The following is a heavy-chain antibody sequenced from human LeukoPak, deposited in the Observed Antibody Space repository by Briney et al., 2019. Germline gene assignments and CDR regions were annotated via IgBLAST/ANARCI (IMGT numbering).Heavy chain of an antibody. V-gene: IGHV4-34*01. CDR3: ASGEDFDY. CDR2: IYHSGST. J-gene: IGHJ4*02. Sequence: SETLSLTCAVYGGSFSGYYWSWIRQPPGKGLEWIGEIYHSGSTNYNPSLKSRVTISVDTSKNQFSLKLSSVTAADTAVYYCASGEDFDYWGQGTLVTVSS. CDR1: GGSFSGYY.